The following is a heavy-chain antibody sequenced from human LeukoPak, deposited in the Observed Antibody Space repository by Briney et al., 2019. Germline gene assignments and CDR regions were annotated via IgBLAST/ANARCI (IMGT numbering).Heavy chain of an antibody. CDR1: GFTFSSYG. J-gene: IGHJ4*02. D-gene: IGHD5-24*01. CDR3: AKDGGGWRQLSFDY. CDR2: IRYDGSNK. V-gene: IGHV3-30*02. Sequence: GGSLRLSCAASGFTFSSYGMHRVRQAPGKGLAWVAFIRYDGSNKSYADSVKGRFTISRDNSKNTQYLQMNSLRAEDTAVYYCAKDGGGWRQLSFDYWGQGTLVTVSS.